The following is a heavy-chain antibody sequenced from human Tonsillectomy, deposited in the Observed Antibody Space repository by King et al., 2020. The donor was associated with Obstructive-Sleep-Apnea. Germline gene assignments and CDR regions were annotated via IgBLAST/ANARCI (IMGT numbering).Heavy chain of an antibody. Sequence: QLVQSGAEVKKPGASVKVSCKASGYTFTSYGISWVRQAPGQGLEWMGWISAYNGNTNYAQKLQGRVTMTTDTSTSTAYMELRSLRSDDTAVYYCARGADIVLMVYAIQGDYYGMDVWGQGTTVTVSS. J-gene: IGHJ6*02. CDR3: ARGADIVLMVYAIQGDYYGMDV. D-gene: IGHD2-8*01. CDR1: GYTFTSYG. V-gene: IGHV1-18*04. CDR2: ISAYNGNT.